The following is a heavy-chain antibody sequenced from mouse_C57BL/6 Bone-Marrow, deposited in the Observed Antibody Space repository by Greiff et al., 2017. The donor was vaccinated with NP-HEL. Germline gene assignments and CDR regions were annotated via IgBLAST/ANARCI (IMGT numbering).Heavy chain of an antibody. CDR3: ATLHIDL. D-gene: IGHD1-3*01. Sequence: EVKLVESGGGLVKPGGSLKLSCAASGFTFSDYGMHWVRQAPEKGLAWVAYISSGSSTIYYADSVKGRFTISRDTAKNTRVLQMTSLRSEDTAMYYCATLHIDLWGQGTTLTVAS. V-gene: IGHV5-17*01. CDR1: GFTFSDYG. J-gene: IGHJ2*01. CDR2: ISSGSSTI.